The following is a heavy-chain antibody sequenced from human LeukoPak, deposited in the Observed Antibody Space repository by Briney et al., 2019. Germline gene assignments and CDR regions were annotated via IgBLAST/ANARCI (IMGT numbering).Heavy chain of an antibody. CDR2: INPNSGGT. CDR1: GYTFTGYY. J-gene: IGHJ6*03. Sequence: RASVKVSCKASGYTFTGYYMHWVRQAPGQGLEWMGWINPNSGGTNYAQKFQGRVTMTEDTSTDTAYMELSSLRSEDTAVYYCATSGTTGTTRYYYYMDVWGKGTTVTVSS. V-gene: IGHV1-2*02. D-gene: IGHD1-1*01. CDR3: ATSGTTGTTRYYYYMDV.